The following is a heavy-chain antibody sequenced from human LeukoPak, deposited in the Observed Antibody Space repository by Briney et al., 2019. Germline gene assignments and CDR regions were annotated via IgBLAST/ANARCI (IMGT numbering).Heavy chain of an antibody. CDR1: GYTFSGYY. V-gene: IGHV1-69*04. D-gene: IGHD5-18*01. J-gene: IGHJ4*02. CDR3: ARDHRFGAASRGYSYGYFDY. Sequence: SVKVSCKASGYTFSGYYIHCVRQAPGQGLEWMGRIIPILGIANYAQKFQGRVTITADKSTSTAYMELSSLRSEDTAVYYCARDHRFGAASRGYSYGYFDYWGQGTLVTVSS. CDR2: IIPILGIA.